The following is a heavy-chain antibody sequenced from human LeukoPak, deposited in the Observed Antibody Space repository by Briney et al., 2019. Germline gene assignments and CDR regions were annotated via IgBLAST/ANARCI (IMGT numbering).Heavy chain of an antibody. Sequence: PGGSLRLSCAASGFAFSTYAMSWVRQAPGKGLEWVSAISGSGGSTYYADSVKGRFTISRDNSKNTLHLQMNSLRGEDTAVYYCARPSYSSGWSFFDYWGQGTLVTVSS. D-gene: IGHD6-19*01. J-gene: IGHJ4*02. CDR2: ISGSGGST. V-gene: IGHV3-23*01. CDR1: GFAFSTYA. CDR3: ARPSYSSGWSFFDY.